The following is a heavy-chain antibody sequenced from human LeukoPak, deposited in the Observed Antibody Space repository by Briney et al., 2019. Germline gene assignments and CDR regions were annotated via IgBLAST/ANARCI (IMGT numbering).Heavy chain of an antibody. CDR1: GFTFSSYG. J-gene: IGHJ4*02. CDR2: ISYDGSNK. CDR3: ARQRIFSY. V-gene: IGHV3-30*03. Sequence: PGRSLRLSCAASGFTFSSYGMHWVRQAPGKGLEWVAVISYDGSNKYYADSVKGLFTISRDNSKNTLYLQMNSLRAEDTAVYYCARQRIFSYWGQGTLVTVSS. D-gene: IGHD6-25*01.